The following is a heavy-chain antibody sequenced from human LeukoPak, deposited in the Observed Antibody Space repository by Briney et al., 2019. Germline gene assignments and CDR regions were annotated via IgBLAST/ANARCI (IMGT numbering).Heavy chain of an antibody. CDR3: ARVTDSSGYRLDY. Sequence: SQTLSLTCTVSGGSISSGGYYWSWIRQHPGKGLEWIGYIYYSGSTYYNPSLKSRVTISVDTSKNQFSLKLSSVTAADTAVYYCARVTDSSGYRLDYWGQGTLVTVSS. CDR2: IYYSGST. D-gene: IGHD3-22*01. CDR1: GGSISSGGYY. J-gene: IGHJ4*02. V-gene: IGHV4-31*03.